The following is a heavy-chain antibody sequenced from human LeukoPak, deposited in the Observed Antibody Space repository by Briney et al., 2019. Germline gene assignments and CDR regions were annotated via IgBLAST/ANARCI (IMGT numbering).Heavy chain of an antibody. D-gene: IGHD3-10*01. CDR3: AKPLWFGELSNAFDI. CDR1: GFTFSSYA. Sequence: GGSLRLSCAASGFTFSSYAMSWVHQAPGKGLEWVSAISGSGGSTYYADSVKGRFTISRDNSKNTLYLQMNSLRAEDTAVYYCAKPLWFGELSNAFDIWGQGTMVTVSS. J-gene: IGHJ3*02. CDR2: ISGSGGST. V-gene: IGHV3-23*01.